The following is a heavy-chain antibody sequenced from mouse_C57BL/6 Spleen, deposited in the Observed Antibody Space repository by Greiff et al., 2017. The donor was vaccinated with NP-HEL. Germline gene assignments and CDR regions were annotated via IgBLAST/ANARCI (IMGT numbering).Heavy chain of an antibody. CDR1: GYTFTSYW. CDR3: ARRGYDYLYAMDY. Sequence: VQLQQPGAELVKPGASVKMSCKASGYTFTSYWITWVKQRPGQGLEWIGDIYPGSGSTNYTEKLKSKATLSVATRSSTAYMQLSSLTSEDSAVYYCARRGYDYLYAMDYRGKGTSVTVSS. D-gene: IGHD2-4*01. CDR2: IYPGSGST. V-gene: IGHV1-55*01. J-gene: IGHJ4*01.